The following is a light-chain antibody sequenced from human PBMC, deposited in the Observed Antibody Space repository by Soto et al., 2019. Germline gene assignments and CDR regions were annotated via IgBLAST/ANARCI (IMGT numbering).Light chain of an antibody. V-gene: IGKV3-15*01. Sequence: EIVMTQSPATLSVSPGERATLSCRASQSVSSNLAWYQQKPGQAPRLLIYGASTRATGIPARFSGSGSGREFTLTISSLQSEDFAVYYCQQYNNWPSITFGQGTRLENK. CDR3: QQYNNWPSIT. CDR1: QSVSSN. J-gene: IGKJ5*01. CDR2: GAS.